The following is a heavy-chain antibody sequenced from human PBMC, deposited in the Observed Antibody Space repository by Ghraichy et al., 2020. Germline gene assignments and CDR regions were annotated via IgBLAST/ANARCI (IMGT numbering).Heavy chain of an antibody. V-gene: IGHV3-23*01. CDR3: ARSSSETNPIHYYYYGMDV. D-gene: IGHD6-6*01. CDR2: ISGSGGST. Sequence: GGSLRLSCAASGFTFSSYAMSWVRQAPGKGLEWVSAISGSGGSTYYADSVKGRFTISRDNSKNTLYLQMNSLRAEDTAVYYCARSSSETNPIHYYYYGMDVWGQGTTVTVSS. CDR1: GFTFSSYA. J-gene: IGHJ6*02.